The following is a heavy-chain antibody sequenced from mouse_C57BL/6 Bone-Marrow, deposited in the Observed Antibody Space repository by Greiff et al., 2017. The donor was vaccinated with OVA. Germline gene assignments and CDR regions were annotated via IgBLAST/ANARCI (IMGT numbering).Heavy chain of an antibody. CDR2: INPSSGYT. CDR3: ARDYYYGSSFYFDY. Sequence: QVQLKQSGAELAKPGASVKLSCKASGYTFTSYWMHWVKQRPGQGLEWIGYINPSSGYTKYNQKFKDEATLTADKSSSTAYMQLSSLTYEDSAVYYCARDYYYGSSFYFDYWGQGTTLTVSS. V-gene: IGHV1-7*01. CDR1: GYTFTSYW. J-gene: IGHJ2*01. D-gene: IGHD1-1*01.